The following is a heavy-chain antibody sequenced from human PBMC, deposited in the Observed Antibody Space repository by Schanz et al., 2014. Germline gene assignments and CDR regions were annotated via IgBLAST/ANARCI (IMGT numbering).Heavy chain of an antibody. CDR3: AIHYGDRPL. Sequence: QVQLVQSGAEVKKPGASVRVSCKASGYSFTTYDVNWVRQATGQGLEWMGWMNPTTGNRGYAQNFQGRVTMTRDTSLKTAYMEMSDRKFEYAGIYYCAIHYGDRPLWGQGSLIAVSS. CDR2: MNPTTGNR. D-gene: IGHD4-17*01. J-gene: IGHJ4*02. CDR1: GYSFTTYD. V-gene: IGHV1-8*01.